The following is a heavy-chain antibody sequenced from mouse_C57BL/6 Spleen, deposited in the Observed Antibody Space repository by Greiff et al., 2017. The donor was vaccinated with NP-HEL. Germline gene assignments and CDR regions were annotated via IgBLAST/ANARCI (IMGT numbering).Heavy chain of an antibody. V-gene: IGHV1-66*01. CDR3: ARGGGYYFDY. CDR1: GYSFTSYY. CDR2: IYPGSGNT. J-gene: IGHJ2*01. Sequence: QVQLQHSGPELVKPGASVKISCKASGYSFTSYYIHWVKQRPGQGLEWIGWIYPGSGNTKYNEKFKGKATLTADTSSSTAYMQLSSLTSEDSAVYYCARGGGYYFDYWGQGTTLTVSS.